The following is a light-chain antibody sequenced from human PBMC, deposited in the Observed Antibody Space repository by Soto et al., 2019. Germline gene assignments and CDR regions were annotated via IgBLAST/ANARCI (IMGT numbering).Light chain of an antibody. CDR3: SSYTSTNFVI. CDR2: DVS. Sequence: QSALTQPASVSGSPGQSITISCTGSSGDIGDYKYVSWYKQHPGKAPKLMIYDVSNRPSGVSNRCSASKSGNTASLTISGLQAEDEADYYCSSYTSTNFVIFGGGTKLTVL. V-gene: IGLV2-14*01. CDR1: SGDIGDYKY. J-gene: IGLJ2*01.